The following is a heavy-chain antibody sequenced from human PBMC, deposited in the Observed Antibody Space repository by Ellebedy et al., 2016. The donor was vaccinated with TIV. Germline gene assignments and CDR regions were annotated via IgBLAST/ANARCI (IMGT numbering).Heavy chain of an antibody. CDR2: ISGSGGTT. V-gene: IGHV3-23*01. CDR1: GFTFSGYA. J-gene: IGHJ6*02. CDR3: ARDGVRPYFYNGMDV. D-gene: IGHD2/OR15-2a*01. Sequence: GESLKISCVASGFTFSGYAMSWVRQAPGKGLEWVSDISGSGGTTYYADSVKGRFTIARDNSKNMVYLQMNSLRAEDTAVYYCARDGVRPYFYNGMDVWGQGTTVSVSS.